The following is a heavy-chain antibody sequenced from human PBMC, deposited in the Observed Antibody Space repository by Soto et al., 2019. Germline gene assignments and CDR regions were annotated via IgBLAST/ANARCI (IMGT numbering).Heavy chain of an antibody. CDR2: IKFDGSFI. D-gene: IGHD1-26*01. Sequence: DVQLVESGGGLVQHGGTLRLSCVASGFTFSDYWIHWVRQAPVKGLVWVSRIKFDGSFISHEDCVKGRITISRDNSRNKVHLQMDRLRAEDTGVYYCARVLRNSYGVDVWGQGTTVTVSS. V-gene: IGHV3-74*01. CDR1: GFTFSDYW. J-gene: IGHJ6*02. CDR3: ARVLRNSYGVDV.